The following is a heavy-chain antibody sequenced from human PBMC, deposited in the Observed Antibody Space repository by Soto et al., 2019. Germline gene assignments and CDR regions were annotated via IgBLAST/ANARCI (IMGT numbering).Heavy chain of an antibody. D-gene: IGHD4-17*01. CDR1: GGTFSSYA. J-gene: IGHJ6*02. CDR3: ARAKDDYGGSPNSYYYYYGMDV. Sequence: ASVKVSCKASGGTFSSYAISWVRQAPGQGLEWMGGIIPIFGTANYAQKFQGRVTITADESTSTAYMELSSLRSEDTAVYYCARAKDDYGGSPNSYYYYYGMDVWGQGTTVTVSS. V-gene: IGHV1-69*13. CDR2: IIPIFGTA.